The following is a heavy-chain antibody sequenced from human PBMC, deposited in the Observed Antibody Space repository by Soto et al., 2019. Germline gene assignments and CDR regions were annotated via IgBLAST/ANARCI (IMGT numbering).Heavy chain of an antibody. CDR2: INWNSGSI. J-gene: IGHJ4*02. V-gene: IGHV3-9*01. CDR3: AKVLSGSSLGY. Sequence: EVQLVESGGGLVQPGRSLRLSCAASGFTFDDYAMHWVRQAPGKSLEWVSGINWNSGSIDYADSVKGRFTISRDNAKNSLYLQMNSLRAEDTALYYCAKVLSGSSLGYWGQGTLVTVSS. CDR1: GFTFDDYA. D-gene: IGHD1-26*01.